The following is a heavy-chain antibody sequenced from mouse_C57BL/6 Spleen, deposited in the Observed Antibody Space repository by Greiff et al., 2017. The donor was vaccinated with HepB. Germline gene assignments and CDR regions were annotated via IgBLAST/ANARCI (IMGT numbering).Heavy chain of an antibody. CDR1: GFTFSSYA. CDR2: ISDGGSYT. D-gene: IGHD2-5*01. CDR3: ARDHSNLDY. V-gene: IGHV5-4*01. Sequence: DVQLVESGGGLVKPGGSLKLSCAASGFTFSSYAMSWVRQTPEKRLEWVATISDGGSYTYYPDNVKGRFTISRDNAKNNLYLQMSHLKSEDTAMYYCARDHSNLDYWGQGTTLTVSS. J-gene: IGHJ2*01.